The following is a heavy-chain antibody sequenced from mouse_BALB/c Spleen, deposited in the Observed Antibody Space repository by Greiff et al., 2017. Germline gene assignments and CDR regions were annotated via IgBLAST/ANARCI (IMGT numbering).Heavy chain of an antibody. CDR3: TRYYGNYAWFAY. J-gene: IGHJ3*01. V-gene: IGHV1-69*02. Sequence: VQLQQPGAELVRPGASVKLSCKASGYTFTSYWINWVKQRPGQGLEWIGNIYPSDSYTNYNQKFKDKATLTVDKSSSTAYMQLSSPTSEDSAVYYCTRYYGNYAWFAYWGQGTLVTVSA. CDR2: IYPSDSYT. D-gene: IGHD2-1*01. CDR1: GYTFTSYW.